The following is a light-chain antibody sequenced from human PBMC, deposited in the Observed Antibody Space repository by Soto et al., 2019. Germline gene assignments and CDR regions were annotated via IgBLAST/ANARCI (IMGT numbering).Light chain of an antibody. V-gene: IGKV3-15*01. CDR3: QQYNIWPLT. CDR1: QNISSN. Sequence: EIVMTQSPATLSVSPGERATLPCRASQNISSNLAWYQQKPGQAPRLLIYGASARATGIPARFSGSGSGTEFTLTISSLQSEDFVVYCCQQYNIWPLTFGPGTKVDIK. CDR2: GAS. J-gene: IGKJ3*01.